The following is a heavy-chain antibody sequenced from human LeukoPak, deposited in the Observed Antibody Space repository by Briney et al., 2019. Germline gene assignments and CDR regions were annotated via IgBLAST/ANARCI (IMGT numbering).Heavy chain of an antibody. CDR3: ASWPRIWFGELPFDY. CDR2: IYYSGST. J-gene: IGHJ4*02. V-gene: IGHV4-39*07. Sequence: SETLSLTCTVSGGSISSSSYYWGWIRQPPGKGLEWIGSIYYSGSTYYNPSLKSRVTISVDTSKNQLSLKLSSVTAADTAVYYCASWPRIWFGELPFDYWGQGTLVTVSS. D-gene: IGHD3-10*01. CDR1: GGSISSSSYY.